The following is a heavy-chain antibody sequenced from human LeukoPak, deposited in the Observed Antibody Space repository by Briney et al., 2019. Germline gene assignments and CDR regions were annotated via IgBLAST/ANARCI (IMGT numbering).Heavy chain of an antibody. CDR2: IYYSGDT. CDR1: GGSTSSDY. D-gene: IGHD5-18*01. CDR3: ARSGYSYGLVDY. V-gene: IGHV4-59*01. Sequence: SETLSLTCTVSGGSTSSDYWSWIRQPPGKGLEWIGYIYYSGDTNYNPSLKSRVTISVDTSKNQFSLKLSSVTAADTAVYYCARSGYSYGLVDYWGQGTLVTVSS. J-gene: IGHJ4*02.